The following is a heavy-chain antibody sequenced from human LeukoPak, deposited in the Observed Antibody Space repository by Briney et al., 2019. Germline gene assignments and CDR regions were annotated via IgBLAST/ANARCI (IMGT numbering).Heavy chain of an antibody. V-gene: IGHV4-39*01. CDR1: GGSISSSGYY. CDR2: ISYSGST. J-gene: IGHJ4*02. Sequence: SETLSLTCTVSGGSISSSGYYWGWIRQRPGKGLEWIGSISYSGSTYYKSSLKSRVTISVDTSKNQFSLKLTSVTAADTAVYYCGKYVFGDYVRPIDYWGQGTLVTVSS. CDR3: GKYVFGDYVRPIDY. D-gene: IGHD3-10*01.